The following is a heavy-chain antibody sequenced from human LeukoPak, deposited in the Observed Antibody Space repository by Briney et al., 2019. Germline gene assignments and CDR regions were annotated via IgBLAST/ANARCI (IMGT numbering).Heavy chain of an antibody. CDR1: GYTFTSYA. CDR2: INAGNGNT. D-gene: IGHD6-13*01. J-gene: IGHJ4*02. Sequence: ASVKVSCKASGYTFTSYAMHWVRQAPGQRLEWMGWINAGNGNTKYSQKFQGRVTITRDTSASTAYMELSSLRSEDTAVYYCARDSPPHYEDSSSWSGAPAQYWGQGTLVTVSS. V-gene: IGHV1-3*01. CDR3: ARDSPPHYEDSSSWSGAPAQY.